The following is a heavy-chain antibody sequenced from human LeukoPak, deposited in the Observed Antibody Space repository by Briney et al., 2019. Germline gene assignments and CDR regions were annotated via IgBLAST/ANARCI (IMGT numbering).Heavy chain of an antibody. Sequence: SETLSLTCTVSGGSISSSNYYWVWIRQPPGKGLEWVGSIYYSGSTYYNPSLKSRVTISVDTSKNQFSLKLSSVTAADTAVYYCALRYFDRDYWGQGTLVTVSS. CDR1: GGSISSSNYY. V-gene: IGHV4-39*01. D-gene: IGHD3-9*01. J-gene: IGHJ4*02. CDR2: IYYSGST. CDR3: ALRYFDRDY.